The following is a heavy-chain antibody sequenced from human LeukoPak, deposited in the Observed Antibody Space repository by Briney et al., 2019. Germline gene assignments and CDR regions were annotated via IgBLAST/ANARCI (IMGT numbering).Heavy chain of an antibody. D-gene: IGHD3-3*01. V-gene: IGHV4-59*08. CDR2: IYYSGSI. CDR1: GDSISNYF. J-gene: IGHJ4*02. CDR3: ASHVWSGYSYYFDY. Sequence: SETLSLTCSVSGDSISNYFWSWIRQPPGKGLEWIGYIYYSGSINYNPSLKSRVTISVDTSKNQFSLKLSSVTAADTAVYYCASHVWSGYSYYFDYWGQGTLVTVSS.